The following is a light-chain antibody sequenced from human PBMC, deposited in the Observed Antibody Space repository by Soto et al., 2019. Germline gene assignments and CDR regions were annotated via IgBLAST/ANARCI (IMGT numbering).Light chain of an antibody. Sequence: EIVLTQSPATLSLSPGERATLSCRASQSISSYLAWYQQKPGQAPRLLIYDASTRATGVPARFSGSGSGTDFTLTISSLQPEDFATYYCQQINSYPLTFGGGTKVDIK. CDR1: QSISSY. V-gene: IGKV3-11*01. CDR2: DAS. J-gene: IGKJ4*01. CDR3: QQINSYPLT.